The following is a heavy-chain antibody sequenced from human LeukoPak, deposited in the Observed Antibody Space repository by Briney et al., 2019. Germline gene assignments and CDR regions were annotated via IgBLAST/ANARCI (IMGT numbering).Heavy chain of an antibody. Sequence: GGSLRLSCAASGFTFSSYGMHWVRQAPGKGLEWVAVISNDGSNKYYADSVKGRFTISRDNSKNTLYPQMNSLRAEDTAVYYCARDLGGPEYYDFWSGSDYWGQGTLVTVSS. CDR1: GFTFSSYG. J-gene: IGHJ4*02. V-gene: IGHV3-30*03. CDR3: ARDLGGPEYYDFWSGSDY. CDR2: ISNDGSNK. D-gene: IGHD3-3*01.